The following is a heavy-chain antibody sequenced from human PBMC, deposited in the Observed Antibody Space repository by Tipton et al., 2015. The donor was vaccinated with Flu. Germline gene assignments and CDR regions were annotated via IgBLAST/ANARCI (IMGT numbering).Heavy chain of an antibody. J-gene: IGHJ4*02. D-gene: IGHD6-13*01. CDR2: IFYSGSFSGGST. CDR3: AIDDFGSSWYGY. V-gene: IGHV4-39*07. CDR1: GGSISSTYY. Sequence: TLSLTCTVSGGSISSTYYWGWIRQPPGKGLEWIGSIFYSGSFSGGSTYYNPSLKSRVTISVDTSKNQFSLKLSSVTAADTTIYYCAIDDFGSSWYGYWGQGSLVTVSS.